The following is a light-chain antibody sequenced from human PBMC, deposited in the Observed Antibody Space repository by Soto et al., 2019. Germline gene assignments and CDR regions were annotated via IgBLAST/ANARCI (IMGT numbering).Light chain of an antibody. CDR1: QSLLHSNGYNY. CDR3: MQTLQTPLT. CDR2: LGS. Sequence: DIVMTQSPLSLPVTPGEPASISCRSSQSLLHSNGYNYLDWYLQKPGQSPQLLTYLGSNRAPGVPDRFSGSGSGTDFTLKFSRVEAEDVGVYYCMQTLQTPLTFGGGTKVDIK. J-gene: IGKJ4*01. V-gene: IGKV2-28*01.